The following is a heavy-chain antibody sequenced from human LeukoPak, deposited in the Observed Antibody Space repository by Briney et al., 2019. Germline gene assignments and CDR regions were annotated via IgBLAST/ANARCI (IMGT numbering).Heavy chain of an antibody. V-gene: IGHV3-23*01. CDR2: ISGSGGST. D-gene: IGHD6-13*01. J-gene: IGHJ3*02. CDR3: AKDSSSWGDAFDI. CDR1: GFTFSSYG. Sequence: PGGTLRLSCAASGFTFSSYGMSWVRQAPGKGLEWVSAISGSGGSTYYADSVKGRFTISRDNSKNTLYLQMNSLRAEDTAVYYCAKDSSSWGDAFDIWGQGTMVTVSS.